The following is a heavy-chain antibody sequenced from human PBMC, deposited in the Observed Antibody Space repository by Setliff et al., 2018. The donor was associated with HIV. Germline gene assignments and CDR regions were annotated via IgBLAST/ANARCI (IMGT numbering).Heavy chain of an antibody. CDR2: INAGNGNT. CDR3: ARVGVGYYTSASTHMDV. D-gene: IGHD2-2*02. Sequence: ASVKVSCKASGFTFTRYAIHWVRQAPGQRLEWMGWINAGNGNTKYSQKFQGRLSITRDTSANTAYMELSSLRSDDTAVYYCARVGVGYYTSASTHMDVWGQGTTVTVSS. J-gene: IGHJ6*02. CDR1: GFTFTRYA. V-gene: IGHV1-3*01.